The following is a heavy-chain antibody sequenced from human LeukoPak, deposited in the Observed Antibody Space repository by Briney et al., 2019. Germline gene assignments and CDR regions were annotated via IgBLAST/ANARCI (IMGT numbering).Heavy chain of an antibody. CDR2: IIPIFGTA. Sequence: SVTVSCTASGGTFSSYAISWVRQAPGQGLEWMGGIIPIFGTANYAQKFQGRVTITADESTSTAYMELSSLRSEDTAVYYCARGKDWNAYYYYGMDVWGQGTTVTVSS. V-gene: IGHV1-69*13. J-gene: IGHJ6*02. CDR1: GGTFSSYA. D-gene: IGHD1-1*01. CDR3: ARGKDWNAYYYYGMDV.